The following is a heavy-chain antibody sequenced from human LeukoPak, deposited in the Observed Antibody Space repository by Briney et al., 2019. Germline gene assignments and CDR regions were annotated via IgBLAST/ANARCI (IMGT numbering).Heavy chain of an antibody. V-gene: IGHV4-39*07. CDR1: GGSISSSSYY. Sequence: PSETLSLTCTVSGGSISSSSYYWGWIRQPPGKGLEWIGSIYYSGSTYYNPSLKSRVTISVDTSKNQFSLKLSSVTTADTAVYYCARGSLLWFGEALPTWGQGTLVTVSS. CDR3: ARGSLLWFGEALPT. J-gene: IGHJ4*02. D-gene: IGHD3-10*01. CDR2: IYYSGST.